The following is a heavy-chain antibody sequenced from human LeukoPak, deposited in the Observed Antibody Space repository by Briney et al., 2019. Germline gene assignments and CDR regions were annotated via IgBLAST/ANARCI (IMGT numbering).Heavy chain of an antibody. CDR2: ISDSGSDT. V-gene: IGHV3-23*01. CDR3: ASLGWPFGGP. CDR1: GFTFSNHA. D-gene: IGHD3-16*01. J-gene: IGHJ4*02. Sequence: GGSLRLSCAACGFTFSNHAESCVRQARGRGLEWFSVISDSGSDTYYAASVKGRFTIPSDNSRNTLFLQMNSLSVEDTAVYYCASLGWPFGGPWGQGTLVTVSA.